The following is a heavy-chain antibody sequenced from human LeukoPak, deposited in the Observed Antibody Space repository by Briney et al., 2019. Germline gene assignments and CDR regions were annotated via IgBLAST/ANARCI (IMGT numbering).Heavy chain of an antibody. V-gene: IGHV4-61*01. Sequence: SETLSLTCTVSGGSVSSGSYYWSWIRQPPGKGLEWIGYIYYSGSTNYNPSLKSRVTISVDTSKNQFSVKLSSVTAADTAVYYCARNSMVRGGFDYWGQGTLVTVSS. J-gene: IGHJ4*02. CDR3: ARNSMVRGGFDY. CDR1: GGSVSSGSYY. D-gene: IGHD3-10*01. CDR2: IYYSGST.